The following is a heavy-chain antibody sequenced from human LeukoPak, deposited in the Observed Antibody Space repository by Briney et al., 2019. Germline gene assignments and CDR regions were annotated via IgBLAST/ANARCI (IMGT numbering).Heavy chain of an antibody. Sequence: SQTLSLTCTGSGASISSGGYYWSWIRQHPGKGLEWIGYIYYSGSTYYNPSLKSRVTISVDTSKNQFSLKLSSVTAADTAVYYCARSYPGLYYYGMDVWGKGTTVTVSS. D-gene: IGHD2-2*02. CDR3: ARSYPGLYYYGMDV. CDR2: IYYSGST. V-gene: IGHV4-31*03. CDR1: GASISSGGYY. J-gene: IGHJ6*04.